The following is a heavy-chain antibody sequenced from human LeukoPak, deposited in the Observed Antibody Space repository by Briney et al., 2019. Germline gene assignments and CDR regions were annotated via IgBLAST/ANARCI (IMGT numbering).Heavy chain of an antibody. CDR1: GVSISTYY. CDR3: AREGWELLLAFDI. D-gene: IGHD1-26*01. Sequence: SETLSLTCTVSGVSISTYYWNWIRQPAGKGLEWIGRIYTSGSTNYNPSLKSRVTMSVDTSKNQFSLKLSSVTAADTAVYYCAREGWELLLAFDIWGQGTMVTVSS. J-gene: IGHJ3*02. CDR2: IYTSGST. V-gene: IGHV4-4*07.